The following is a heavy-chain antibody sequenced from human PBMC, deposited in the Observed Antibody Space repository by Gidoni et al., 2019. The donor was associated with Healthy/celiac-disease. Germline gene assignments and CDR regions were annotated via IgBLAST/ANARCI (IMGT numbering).Heavy chain of an antibody. CDR3: ARPANDYYDMDV. CDR2: ISYDGSNK. J-gene: IGHJ6*03. Sequence: QVQLVESGGGVVQPGRSLRLSCAASGFTFSSYAMHWVRQAPGKGLEWVAVISYDGSNKYYADSVKGRFTISRDNSKNTLYLQMNSLRAEDTAVYYCARPANDYYDMDVWGKGTTVTVSS. V-gene: IGHV3-30*01. CDR1: GFTFSSYA.